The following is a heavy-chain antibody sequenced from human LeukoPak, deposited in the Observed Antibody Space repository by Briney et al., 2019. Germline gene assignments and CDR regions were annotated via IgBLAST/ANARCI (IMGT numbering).Heavy chain of an antibody. Sequence: SETLSLTCAVFGGSLSDHDWSWIRQSPGKGLEWIGEINHRGATNYNPSLTSRVTLSLDTSKNQLSLKLNSLTAADTAVYYCARGKGDLSMIVMIVTAVEFYFDSWGPGTLVTVSS. V-gene: IGHV4-34*01. CDR1: GGSLSDHD. J-gene: IGHJ4*02. CDR3: ARGKGDLSMIVMIVTAVEFYFDS. CDR2: INHRGAT. D-gene: IGHD3-22*01.